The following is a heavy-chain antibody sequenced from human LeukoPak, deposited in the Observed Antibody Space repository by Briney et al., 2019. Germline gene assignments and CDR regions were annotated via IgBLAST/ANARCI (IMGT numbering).Heavy chain of an antibody. CDR1: GGSISTYY. V-gene: IGHV4-59*08. D-gene: IGHD6-13*01. CDR2: IYHSGST. J-gene: IGHJ4*02. CDR3: ASVYSSSWFRGGTFDY. Sequence: SETLSLTCTVSGGSISTYYWSWIRQPPGKGLEWIGYIYHSGSTNYNPSLKSRVTISVDTSKNQFSLKLSSVTAADTAVYYCASVYSSSWFRGGTFDYWGQGTLVTVSS.